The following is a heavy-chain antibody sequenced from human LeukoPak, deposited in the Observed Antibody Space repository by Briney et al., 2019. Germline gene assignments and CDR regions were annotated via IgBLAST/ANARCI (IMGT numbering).Heavy chain of an antibody. CDR3: TRMTTGHDY. D-gene: IGHD4-17*01. J-gene: IGHJ4*02. CDR1: GVSFDDYY. V-gene: IGHV4-34*01. CDR2: INHSGYT. Sequence: SETLSLTCGVSGVSFDDYYWSWVRQTPGKGLEWLGEINHSGYTNDSPSLKSRVTLSIDTSRKQFSLNLRSVTVADTGIYYCTRMTTGHDYWGQGTLVTVSS.